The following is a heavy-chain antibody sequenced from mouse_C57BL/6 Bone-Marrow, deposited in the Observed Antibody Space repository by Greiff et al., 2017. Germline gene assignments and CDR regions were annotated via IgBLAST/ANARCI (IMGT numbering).Heavy chain of an antibody. J-gene: IGHJ1*03. V-gene: IGHV6-3*01. CDR3: AGDGSSYWYFDV. CDR1: GFTFSNYW. Sequence: EVQLVESGAGLVQPGGSMKLSCVASGFTFSNYWMNWVRQSPGKGLEWIAQIRLKSDNYASHYAVSVKGRFTITRDASKTSVYLQMNTLRAEDTGMYYCAGDGSSYWYFDVGGRGTTVTVSA. CDR2: IRLKSDNYAS. D-gene: IGHD1-1*01.